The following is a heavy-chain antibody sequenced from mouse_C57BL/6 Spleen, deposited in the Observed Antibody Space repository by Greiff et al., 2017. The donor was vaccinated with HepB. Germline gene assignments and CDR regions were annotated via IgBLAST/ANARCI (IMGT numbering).Heavy chain of an antibody. Sequence: DVKLVESGGGLVKPGGSLKLSCAASGFTFSSYAMSWVRQTPEKRLEWVATISDGGSYTYYPDNVKGRFTISRDNAKNNLYLQMSHLKSEDTAMYYCARDRFITTVVATPFAYWGQGTLVTVSA. V-gene: IGHV5-4*01. J-gene: IGHJ3*01. CDR3: ARDRFITTVVATPFAY. D-gene: IGHD1-1*01. CDR1: GFTFSSYA. CDR2: ISDGGSYT.